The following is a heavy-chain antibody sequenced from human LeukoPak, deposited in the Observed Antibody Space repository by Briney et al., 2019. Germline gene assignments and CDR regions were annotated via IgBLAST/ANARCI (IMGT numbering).Heavy chain of an antibody. D-gene: IGHD6-19*01. CDR1: GFSFSSYN. CDR3: ARSRRDSDWYIDDY. Sequence: GGSLRLSCAASGFSFSSYNMNWVRQAPGKGLEWASPIDTTSAYIHYADSVKGRFTISRDNAKNSLYLQMNSLSAEDTALYYCARSRRDSDWYIDDYWGQGTLVTVSS. J-gene: IGHJ4*02. CDR2: IDTTSAYI. V-gene: IGHV3-21*01.